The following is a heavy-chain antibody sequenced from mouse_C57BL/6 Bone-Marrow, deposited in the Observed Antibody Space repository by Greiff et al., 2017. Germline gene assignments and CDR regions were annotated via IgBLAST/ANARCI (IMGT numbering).Heavy chain of an antibody. Sequence: QVQLQQSGAELARPGASVKLSCKASGYTFTSYGISWVKQRPGQGLEWIGEIYPRSGNTYYNEKFKGKATLTADKSSSTAYMELRSLTSEDSAVYFCLYYYGSSYNFDYWGQGTTLTVSS. V-gene: IGHV1-81*01. D-gene: IGHD1-1*01. CDR3: LYYYGSSYNFDY. CDR1: GYTFTSYG. CDR2: IYPRSGNT. J-gene: IGHJ2*01.